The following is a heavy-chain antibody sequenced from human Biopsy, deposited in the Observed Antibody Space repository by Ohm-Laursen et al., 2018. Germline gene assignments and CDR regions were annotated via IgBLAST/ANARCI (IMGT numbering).Heavy chain of an antibody. CDR3: TRLAYYYYYGMDV. CDR2: ITTDSGRI. J-gene: IGHJ6*02. D-gene: IGHD3-3*02. V-gene: IGHV3-23*01. CDR1: GFTLSDG. Sequence: SLRLSCAASGFTLSDGMTWVRQAPGKGLEWVSSITTDSGRIFYADSVRGRFTISRDNSRDTLYLQMSSLRAEDTAVYYCTRLAYYYYYGMDVWGQGTTVTVSS.